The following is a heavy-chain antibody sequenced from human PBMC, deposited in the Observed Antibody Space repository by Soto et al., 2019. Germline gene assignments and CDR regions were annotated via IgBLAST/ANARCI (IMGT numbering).Heavy chain of an antibody. CDR2: IIPIFGTA. CDR3: AREVSSSWYFLDY. D-gene: IGHD6-13*01. J-gene: IGHJ4*02. Sequence: ASVKVSCKASGGTLSSYAVSWVRQAPGQGLEWMGGIIPIFGTANYAQKFQGRVTITADESTSTAYMELSSLRSEDSAVYYCAREVSSSWYFLDYWGQGTLVTVSS. V-gene: IGHV1-69*13. CDR1: GGTLSSYA.